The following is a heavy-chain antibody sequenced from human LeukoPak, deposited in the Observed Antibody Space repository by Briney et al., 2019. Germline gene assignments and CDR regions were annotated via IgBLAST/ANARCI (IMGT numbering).Heavy chain of an antibody. Sequence: SQTLSLTCAISGDSVSSNSAAWNWIRNSPSRGLDGLGRTYYRSKWNNDYAVSVKSRIIINPDTSKNHFSLQLNSVTPEDTAVYYCARAGDLDFDYWGQGTLVTVSS. CDR3: ARAGDLDFDY. CDR2: TYYRSKWNN. V-gene: IGHV6-1*01. J-gene: IGHJ4*02. CDR1: GDSVSSNSAA.